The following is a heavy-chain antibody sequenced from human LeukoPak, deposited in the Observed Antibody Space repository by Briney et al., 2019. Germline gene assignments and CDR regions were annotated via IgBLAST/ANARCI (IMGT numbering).Heavy chain of an antibody. D-gene: IGHD3-10*01. Sequence: SETLSLTCTVSGGSISSGGYYRSWIRQHPGKGLEWIGYIYSSGSTYYNPSLKSRVTISVDTSKNQFSLKLSSVTAADTAVYYCAKTMVRGVTRTPYGMDVWGQGTTVTVSS. CDR2: IYSSGST. CDR3: AKTMVRGVTRTPYGMDV. CDR1: GGSISSGGYY. J-gene: IGHJ6*02. V-gene: IGHV4-31*03.